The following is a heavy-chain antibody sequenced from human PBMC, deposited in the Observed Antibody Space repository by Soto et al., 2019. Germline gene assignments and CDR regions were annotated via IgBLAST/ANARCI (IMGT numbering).Heavy chain of an antibody. V-gene: IGHV4-34*01. J-gene: IGHJ6*02. Sequence: PSETLFLTCAVYAGSFSGYYWSWIPQPPGKGLEWIGEINHSGSTNYNPSLKSRVTISVDTSKNQFSRKLSSLTAADTAMYYCARRASGSYNCLRYYGMEVWGQGTTVTVSS. D-gene: IGHD3-10*01. CDR2: INHSGST. CDR1: AGSFSGYY. CDR3: ARRASGSYNCLRYYGMEV.